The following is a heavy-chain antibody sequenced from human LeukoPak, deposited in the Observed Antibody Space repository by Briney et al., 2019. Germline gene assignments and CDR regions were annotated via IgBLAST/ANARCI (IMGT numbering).Heavy chain of an antibody. CDR2: IKSKTDGGTT. V-gene: IGHV3-15*01. CDR1: GFTFSNAW. D-gene: IGHD6-13*01. J-gene: IGHJ6*03. Sequence: PGGSLRLSCAASGFTFSNAWMSWVRQAPGKGLEWVGRIKSKTDGGTTDYAAPVKGRFTISRDDSKNTLYLQMNSLKTEDTAVYYCTTAGAYSSSWDYYYYMDVWGKGTTVTVSS. CDR3: TTAGAYSSSWDYYYYMDV.